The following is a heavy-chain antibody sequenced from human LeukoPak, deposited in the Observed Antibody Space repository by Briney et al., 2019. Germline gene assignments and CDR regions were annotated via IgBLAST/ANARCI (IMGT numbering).Heavy chain of an antibody. V-gene: IGHV4-39*07. CDR3: ARGYKYRVGPAATGGCFDP. CDR1: GGSISSSSYY. D-gene: IGHD2-2*01. J-gene: IGHJ5*02. Sequence: SETLSLTCTVSGGSISSSSYYWGWIRQPPGKGLEWIGEINHSGSTNYNPSLKSRVTISVDTSKNQFSLKLSSVTAADTAVYYCARGYKYRVGPAATGGCFDPWGQGTLVTVSS. CDR2: INHSGST.